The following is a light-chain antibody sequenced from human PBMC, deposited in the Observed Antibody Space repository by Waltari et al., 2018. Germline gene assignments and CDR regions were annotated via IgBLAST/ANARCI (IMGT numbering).Light chain of an antibody. CDR1: QSVFLSGHNYNG. Sequence: DIVMTQSPDSLAVSLGERATIPFKPRQSVFLSGHNYNGLAWYQQKPGQPPKLLIYWASARVSGVPDRFSGSGSETDFSLTISSLQAEDVAVYYCQQNRDTPRTFGQGTKVEIK. J-gene: IGKJ1*01. CDR3: QQNRDTPRT. CDR2: WAS. V-gene: IGKV4-1*01.